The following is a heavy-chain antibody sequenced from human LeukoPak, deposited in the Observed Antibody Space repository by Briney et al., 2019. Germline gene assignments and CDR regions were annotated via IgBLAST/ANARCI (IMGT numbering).Heavy chain of an antibody. V-gene: IGHV1-2*02. Sequence: GASVKVSCKASGYTFTGYYMPWVRQAPGQGLEWMGWINPNSGSTNYAQKFQGRVTMTRDTSISTAYMVLSRLRADDTAVYCCARELTVGATDFDYWGQGTLVTVSS. CDR1: GYTFTGYY. D-gene: IGHD1-26*01. CDR2: INPNSGST. J-gene: IGHJ4*02. CDR3: ARELTVGATDFDY.